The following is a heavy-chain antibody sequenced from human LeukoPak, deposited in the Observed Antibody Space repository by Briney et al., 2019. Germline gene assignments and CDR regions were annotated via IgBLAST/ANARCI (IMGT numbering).Heavy chain of an antibody. CDR2: IKQDGSER. V-gene: IGHV3-7*05. Sequence: GGSLRLSCVGSGFTFDTYEMNWVRQAPGKGLEWVANIKQDGSERYYVDSVKGRFTISRDNAKNSLYLQMNSLKAEDTAVYFCARVRYCSGGSCYDDYWGQGTLVTVSS. J-gene: IGHJ4*02. CDR1: GFTFDTYE. D-gene: IGHD2-15*01. CDR3: ARVRYCSGGSCYDDY.